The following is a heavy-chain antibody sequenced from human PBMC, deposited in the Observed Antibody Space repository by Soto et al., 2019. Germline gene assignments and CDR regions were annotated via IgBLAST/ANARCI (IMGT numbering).Heavy chain of an antibody. CDR1: GFTFSSYG. Sequence: GGSLRLSCAASGFTFSSYGMHWVRQATGKGLEWVAVISYDGSNKYYADSVKGRFTISRDNSKNTLYLEMSSLSAEDTAVYYCAKDQALLVYYYYGMDVWGQGTTVTVSS. CDR3: AKDQALLVYYYYGMDV. J-gene: IGHJ6*02. D-gene: IGHD2-21*01. CDR2: ISYDGSNK. V-gene: IGHV3-30*18.